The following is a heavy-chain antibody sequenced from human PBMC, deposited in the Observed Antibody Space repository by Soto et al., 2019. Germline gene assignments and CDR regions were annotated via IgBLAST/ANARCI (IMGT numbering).Heavy chain of an antibody. D-gene: IGHD3-16*01. J-gene: IGHJ4*02. Sequence: PSETLSVTCTVAGGNISSYYWSWIRQPPGKGLEWIGYIYYSGSTNYNPSLKSRVTISVDTSKNQFSLKLSSVTAADTAVYYCARAWGYYFDYWGQGTLVTVSS. CDR1: GGNISSYY. V-gene: IGHV4-59*01. CDR3: ARAWGYYFDY. CDR2: IYYSGST.